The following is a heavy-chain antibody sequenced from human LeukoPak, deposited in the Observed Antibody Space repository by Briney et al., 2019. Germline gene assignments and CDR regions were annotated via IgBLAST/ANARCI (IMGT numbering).Heavy chain of an antibody. CDR3: ARDHLPAGDPGSYYYYGMDV. D-gene: IGHD1-14*01. V-gene: IGHV1-2*02. J-gene: IGHJ6*02. Sequence: ASVTVSCKASGYTFTGYYMHWVRQAPGQGLEWMGWINPNSGGTNYAQKFQGRVTMTRDTSISTAYMELSRLRSDNTAVYYCARDHLPAGDPGSYYYYGMDVWGQGTTVTVSS. CDR1: GYTFTGYY. CDR2: INPNSGGT.